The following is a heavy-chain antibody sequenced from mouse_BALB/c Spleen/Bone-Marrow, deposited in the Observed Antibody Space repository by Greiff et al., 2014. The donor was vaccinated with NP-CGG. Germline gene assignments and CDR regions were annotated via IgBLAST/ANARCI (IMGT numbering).Heavy chain of an antibody. CDR2: IYPGDGDT. Sequence: VQLVESGAELARPGASVKLSCKASGYTFTSYWMQWVKQRPGQGLEWIGAIYPGDGDTRYTQKFKGKATLTADKSSSTAYMQLSSLASEDAAVYYCASKGDYGSFDYWGQGTTLTVSS. D-gene: IGHD1-1*02. J-gene: IGHJ2*01. CDR3: ASKGDYGSFDY. V-gene: IGHV1-87*01. CDR1: GYTFTSYW.